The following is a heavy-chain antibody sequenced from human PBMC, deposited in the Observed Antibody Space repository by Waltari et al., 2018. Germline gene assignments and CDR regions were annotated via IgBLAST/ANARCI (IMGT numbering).Heavy chain of an antibody. Sequence: QVQLQESGPGLVQPSETLSLTYTVYGGSVSRCTYYWSWIRPPPGKGLEWIGYIYYSGSTNYNPSLKSRVTISVDTSKNQFSLKLSSVTAADTAVYYCARGQYDSSGYYYKRWFDPWGQGTLVTVSS. D-gene: IGHD3-22*01. V-gene: IGHV4-61*01. J-gene: IGHJ5*02. CDR2: IYYSGST. CDR3: ARGQYDSSGYYYKRWFDP. CDR1: GGSVSRCTYY.